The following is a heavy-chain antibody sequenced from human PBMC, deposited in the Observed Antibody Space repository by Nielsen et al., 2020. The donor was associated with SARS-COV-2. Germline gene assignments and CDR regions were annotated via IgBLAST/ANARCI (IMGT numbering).Heavy chain of an antibody. CDR3: AKDAMSIAVAGTRPGYYYYYGMDV. CDR2: ISHDGSDT. V-gene: IGHV3-30*18. D-gene: IGHD6-19*01. J-gene: IGHJ6*02. Sequence: VRQAPGKGLEWVASISHDGSDTMYADSVKGRFIISRDNSKKTLYLQMNSLRTEDTAVYYCAKDAMSIAVAGTRPGYYYYYGMDVWGQGTTVTVSS.